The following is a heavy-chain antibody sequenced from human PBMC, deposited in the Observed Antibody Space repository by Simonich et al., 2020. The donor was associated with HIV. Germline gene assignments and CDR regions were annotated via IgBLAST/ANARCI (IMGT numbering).Heavy chain of an antibody. V-gene: IGHV4-38-2*01. D-gene: IGHD4-17*01. CDR3: ARMYGDYVPYYFDY. CDR2: IYYSGTT. CDR1: GYSISSGYY. Sequence: QGQLQESGPGLVKPSETLSLTCAVSGYSISSGYYWGWIRQPPGKGLEWIGSIYYSGTTYYNPSLKSRVTISVDTSKNQFSLKLSSVTAADTAVYYCARMYGDYVPYYFDYWGQGTLVTVSS. J-gene: IGHJ4*02.